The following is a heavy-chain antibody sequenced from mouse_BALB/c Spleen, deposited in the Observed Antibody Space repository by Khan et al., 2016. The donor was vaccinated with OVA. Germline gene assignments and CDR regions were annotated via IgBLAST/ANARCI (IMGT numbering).Heavy chain of an antibody. CDR3: AIDGSRDNYAMDY. J-gene: IGHJ4*01. CDR1: GYSITSDYA. V-gene: IGHV3-2*02. D-gene: IGHD2-3*01. Sequence: QLEESGPGLVKPSQSLSLTCTVTGYSITSDYAWNWIRQFPGNKLEWMGYISYSGSTNYNPALQSRISITRDTSKNQFFLQLNSVTTEDTATYYVAIDGSRDNYAMDYWGQGTSVTVSS. CDR2: ISYSGST.